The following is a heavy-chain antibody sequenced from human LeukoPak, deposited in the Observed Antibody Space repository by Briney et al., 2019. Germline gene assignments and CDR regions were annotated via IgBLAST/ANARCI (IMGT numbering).Heavy chain of an antibody. CDR3: ARAHSLYGDTDY. CDR1: GGSIGSSYYF. Sequence: SETLSLTCTVSGGSIGSSYYFWGWIRQSPGKGLEWIGNVDYAGRTHYNPSLKSRVTISVDTSKNQFSLKLSSVTAADTAVYYCARAHSLYGDTDYWGQGTLVTVSS. CDR2: VDYAGRT. V-gene: IGHV4-39*07. D-gene: IGHD4-17*01. J-gene: IGHJ4*02.